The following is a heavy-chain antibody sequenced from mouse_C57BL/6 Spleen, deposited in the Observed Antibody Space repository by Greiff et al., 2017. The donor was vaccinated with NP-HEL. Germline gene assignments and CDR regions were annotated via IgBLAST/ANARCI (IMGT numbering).Heavy chain of an antibody. CDR2: ISDGGSYT. Sequence: EVKLMESGGGLVKPGGSLKLSCAASGFTFSSYAMSWVRQTPEKRLEWVATISDGGSYTYYPDNVKGRFTISRDNAKNNLYLQMSHLKSEDTAMYYCAREATGTYYAMDYWGQGTSVTVSS. V-gene: IGHV5-4*01. D-gene: IGHD4-1*02. CDR1: GFTFSSYA. CDR3: AREATGTYYAMDY. J-gene: IGHJ4*01.